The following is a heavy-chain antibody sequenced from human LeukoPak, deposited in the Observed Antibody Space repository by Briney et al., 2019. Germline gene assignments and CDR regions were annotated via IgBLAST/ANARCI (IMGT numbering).Heavy chain of an antibody. Sequence: KPGESLKISCKGSGDSLTSYWIGWVRQMPGKGLEWMRIIYPGDSDTRYSPSFQGQVTISADKSISTAYLQWSSLKASDTAMYYCARRGDRYSNYLFDYWGQGTLVTVSS. D-gene: IGHD4-11*01. CDR3: ARRGDRYSNYLFDY. J-gene: IGHJ4*02. V-gene: IGHV5-51*03. CDR1: GDSLTSYW. CDR2: IYPGDSDT.